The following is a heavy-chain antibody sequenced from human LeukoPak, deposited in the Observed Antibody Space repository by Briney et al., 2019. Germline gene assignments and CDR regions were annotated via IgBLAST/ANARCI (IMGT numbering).Heavy chain of an antibody. Sequence: ASLKVSCKASGYTFTGYYMHWVRQAPGQGLEWMGRINPNSGGTNYAQKFQGRVTMTRDTSISTAYMELSRLRSDDTAVYYCARVVRDGYKTYYFDYWGQGTLVTVSS. J-gene: IGHJ4*02. CDR1: GYTFTGYY. CDR2: INPNSGGT. CDR3: ARVVRDGYKTYYFDY. V-gene: IGHV1-2*06. D-gene: IGHD5-24*01.